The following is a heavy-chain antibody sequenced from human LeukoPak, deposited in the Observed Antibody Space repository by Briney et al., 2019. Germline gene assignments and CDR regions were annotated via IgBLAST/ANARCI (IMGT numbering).Heavy chain of an antibody. D-gene: IGHD3-22*01. CDR3: AKGGSYYEDYFDY. J-gene: IGHJ4*02. Sequence: GGSLRLSCAASGFTFSSYAMSWVRQAPGKGLEWVSAISGSGGSTYYADSVKGRFTISRDNSKNTLYMQMNSLRAEDTAVYYCAKGGSYYEDYFDYWGQGTLVTVSS. CDR1: GFTFSSYA. CDR2: ISGSGGST. V-gene: IGHV3-23*01.